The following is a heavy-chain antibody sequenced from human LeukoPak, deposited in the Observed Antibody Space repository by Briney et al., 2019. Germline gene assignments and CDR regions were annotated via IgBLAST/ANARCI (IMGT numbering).Heavy chain of an antibody. CDR3: ARVGAIAVAGYFDY. Sequence: SETLSLTCTVSGGSISSYYWSWIRQPPGKGLEWIGYIYYSGSTNYNPSLKSRVTISVDTSKNQFSLKLSSVTAADTAVYYCARVGAIAVAGYFDYWGQGTLVTISS. V-gene: IGHV4-59*01. CDR1: GGSISSYY. J-gene: IGHJ4*02. CDR2: IYYSGST. D-gene: IGHD6-19*01.